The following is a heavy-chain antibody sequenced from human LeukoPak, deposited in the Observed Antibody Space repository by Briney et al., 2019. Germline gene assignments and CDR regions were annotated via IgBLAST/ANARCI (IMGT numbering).Heavy chain of an antibody. D-gene: IGHD6-13*01. J-gene: IGHJ4*02. V-gene: IGHV4-59*01. CDR3: ARGGYSSSWSFDY. Sequence: SETLSLTCTVSGGSISSYYWSWIRQPPGKGLGWIGYIYYSGSTNYNPSLKSRVTISVDTSKNQFSLKLSSVTAADTAVYYCARGGYSSSWSFDYWGQGTLVTVSS. CDR2: IYYSGST. CDR1: GGSISSYY.